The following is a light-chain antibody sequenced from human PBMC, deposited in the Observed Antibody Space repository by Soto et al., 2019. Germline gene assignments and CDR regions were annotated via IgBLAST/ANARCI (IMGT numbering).Light chain of an antibody. J-gene: IGKJ4*01. CDR3: QQSFSSPLT. Sequence: DIRMTQSPFSLSASVGDRVTITCRPSQNSGKFLNRYQQRPGKAPTALIHATSTLQSGVSSRFSGSGSDTDFTLTITSLRPEDFATYFCQQSFSSPLTFGGGPKVEL. CDR1: QNSGKF. V-gene: IGKV1-39*01. CDR2: ATS.